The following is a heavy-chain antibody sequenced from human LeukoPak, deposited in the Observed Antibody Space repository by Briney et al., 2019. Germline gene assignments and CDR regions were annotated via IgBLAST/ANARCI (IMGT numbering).Heavy chain of an antibody. Sequence: GGSLRLSCTASGFTFSRYSMNWVRQAPGKGQEWVSCISGSSSYIYYADSVKGRFTISRDNAKNSLYLQMNSLRAEDTAVYYCARELPPPSYMDVWGKGTTVTISS. J-gene: IGHJ6*03. CDR3: ARELPPPSYMDV. V-gene: IGHV3-21*01. CDR2: ISGSSSYI. CDR1: GFTFSRYS.